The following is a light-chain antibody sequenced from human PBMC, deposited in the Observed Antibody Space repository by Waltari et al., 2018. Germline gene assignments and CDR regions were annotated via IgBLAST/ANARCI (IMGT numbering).Light chain of an antibody. V-gene: IGLV1-40*01. CDR3: QSFDSSLSASV. Sequence: QSVLTQPPSMSGAPGQKATIPCTGGSSNFGAGYDVHWYQQFPGTAPKLLIFGNTNRPSGVPGRFSGSKSGTSASLAIAGLQSEDEAVYYCQSFDSSLSASVFGGGTKLTVL. CDR1: SSNFGAGYD. CDR2: GNT. J-gene: IGLJ3*02.